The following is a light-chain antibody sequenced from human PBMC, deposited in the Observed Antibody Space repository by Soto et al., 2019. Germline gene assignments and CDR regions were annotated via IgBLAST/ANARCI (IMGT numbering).Light chain of an antibody. CDR1: QSVSGRY. CDR2: GAS. CDR3: QQYANSPPT. J-gene: IGKJ1*01. Sequence: EIVLTQSPGTLSLSQGERATLSCRASQSVSGRYLAWYQQKPGQAPRLLIYGASSRATGIPDRFSGSGSGTDFTLTISRLEPEDFAVYYCQQYANSPPTFGQGTKV. V-gene: IGKV3-20*01.